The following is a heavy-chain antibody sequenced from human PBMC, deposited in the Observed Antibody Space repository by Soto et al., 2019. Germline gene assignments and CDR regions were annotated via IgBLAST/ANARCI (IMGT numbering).Heavy chain of an antibody. J-gene: IGHJ2*01. CDR1: GFSRSPRGVG. CDR2: IYWDDDK. Sequence: QITLKESGPTLVKTTQTLTLTCTFSGFSRSPRGVGVGWIRQPPGKALEWLALIYWDDDKRYSPSLKSRLTITKDTSKNQVVLTMTNMDPVDKATYFCAHSPAIFWDLDLWGRGTLVTVSS. CDR3: AHSPAIFWDLDL. V-gene: IGHV2-5*02.